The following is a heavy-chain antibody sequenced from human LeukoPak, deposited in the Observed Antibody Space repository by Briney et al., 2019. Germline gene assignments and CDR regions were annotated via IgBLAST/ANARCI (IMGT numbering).Heavy chain of an antibody. CDR1: GYTFTGYY. V-gene: IGHV1-2*02. CDR2: INPNSGGT. Sequence: ASVKVSCKASGYTFTGYYMHWVRQAPGQGLEWMGWINPNSGGTNYAQKFQGRVTMTRDTSISTAYMELSRLRSDDTAVYYCARDMVVAAPKGWFDPWDQGTLVTVSS. D-gene: IGHD2-15*01. J-gene: IGHJ5*02. CDR3: ARDMVVAAPKGWFDP.